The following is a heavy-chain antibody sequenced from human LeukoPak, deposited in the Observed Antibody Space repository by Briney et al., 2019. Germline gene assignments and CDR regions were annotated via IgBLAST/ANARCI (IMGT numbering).Heavy chain of an antibody. Sequence: GGSLRLSCVASGFPFSPIWMSWVRQAPGKGLEWVAMIKQTTSETHYVDSVRGRFSISRDSAKSSLYLQMNSLKADDTAVYYCTSLDAALIQTGGYWGQGTLVTVSS. CDR1: GFPFSPIW. CDR3: TSLDAALIQTGGY. V-gene: IGHV3-7*01. CDR2: IKQTTSET. D-gene: IGHD1-1*01. J-gene: IGHJ4*02.